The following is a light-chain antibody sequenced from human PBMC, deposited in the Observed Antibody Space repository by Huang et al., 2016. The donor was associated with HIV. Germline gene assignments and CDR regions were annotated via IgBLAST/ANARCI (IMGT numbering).Light chain of an antibody. V-gene: IGKV3-15*01. Sequence: EMVMTQSPATLSVSPGERATVSCRASQSINNNLAWYQQKPGQAPRLLIYGASTRATVTPAKFRGSGSGTEFTLTISSLQSEDFAFYYCQHYNNWPPLVTFGGGTKVEIK. J-gene: IGKJ4*01. CDR2: GAS. CDR1: QSINNN. CDR3: QHYNNWPPLVT.